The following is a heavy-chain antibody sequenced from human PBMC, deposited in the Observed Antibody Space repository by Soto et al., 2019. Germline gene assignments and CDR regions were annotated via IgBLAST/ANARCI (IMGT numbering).Heavy chain of an antibody. J-gene: IGHJ6*02. D-gene: IGHD6-13*01. CDR1: GFTFSSYG. Sequence: QVQLVESGGGVVQPGRSLRLSCAASGFTFSSYGMHWVRQAPGKGLEWVAVISYDGSNKYYADSVKGRFTISRDNSKTTLYLQMNSLRAEDTAVYYCAKDHIAAADPYGMDVWGQGTTVTVSS. V-gene: IGHV3-30*18. CDR3: AKDHIAAADPYGMDV. CDR2: ISYDGSNK.